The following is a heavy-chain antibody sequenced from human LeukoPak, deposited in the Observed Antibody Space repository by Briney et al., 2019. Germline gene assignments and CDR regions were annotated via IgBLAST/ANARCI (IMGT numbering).Heavy chain of an antibody. CDR2: ISSSSSYI. CDR3: AREEYSTTYGMDV. V-gene: IGHV3-21*01. CDR1: GFTFSSYA. Sequence: PGGSLRLSCAASGFTFSSYAMSWVRQAPGKGLEWVSSISSSSSYIYYADSVKGRFTISRDNAKNALYLQMNSLRAEDTAVYYCAREEYSTTYGMDVWGQGTTVTVSS. D-gene: IGHD6-6*01. J-gene: IGHJ6*02.